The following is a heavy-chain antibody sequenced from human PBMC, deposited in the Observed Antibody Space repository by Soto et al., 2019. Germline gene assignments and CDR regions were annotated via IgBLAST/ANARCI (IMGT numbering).Heavy chain of an antibody. Sequence: QLQLQESGSGLVKPSQTLSLTCAVSGGSISSGGYSWSWIRQPPGKGLEWIGYIYHSGSTYYNPSIKSRVTRAVDRSKNQFSLKLSSVTAADTAVYYCARSQTTVTSYDYGGQGTRVTVSS. D-gene: IGHD4-17*01. CDR3: ARSQTTVTSYDY. CDR2: IYHSGST. CDR1: GGSISSGGYS. V-gene: IGHV4-30-2*01. J-gene: IGHJ4*02.